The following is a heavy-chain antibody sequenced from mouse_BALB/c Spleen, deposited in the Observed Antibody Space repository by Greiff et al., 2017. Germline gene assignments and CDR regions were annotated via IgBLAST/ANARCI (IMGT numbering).Heavy chain of an antibody. Sequence: DVQLVESGGGLVQPGGSRKLSCAASGFTFSSFGMHWVRQAPEKGLEWVAYISSGSSTIYYADTVKGRFTISRDNPKNTLFLQMTSLRSEDTAMYYCARGGSLYAMDYWGQGTSVTVSS. V-gene: IGHV5-17*02. CDR3: ARGGSLYAMDY. CDR2: ISSGSSTI. J-gene: IGHJ4*01. CDR1: GFTFSSFG.